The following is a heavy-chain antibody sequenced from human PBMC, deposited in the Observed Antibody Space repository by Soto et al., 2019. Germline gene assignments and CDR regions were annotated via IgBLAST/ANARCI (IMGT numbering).Heavy chain of an antibody. J-gene: IGHJ4*02. Sequence: EVQLVESGGGLVQPGGSLRLSCAASGFTFSSYAMHWVRQAPGKGLEYVSAISSNGGSTYYANSVKGRFTISRDNSKNTLYLQMGSLRAEDMAVNYCARGGGYCSSTSCYGMVNFDYWGQGTLVTVSS. V-gene: IGHV3-64*01. CDR2: ISSNGGST. CDR1: GFTFSSYA. D-gene: IGHD2-2*01. CDR3: ARGGGYCSSTSCYGMVNFDY.